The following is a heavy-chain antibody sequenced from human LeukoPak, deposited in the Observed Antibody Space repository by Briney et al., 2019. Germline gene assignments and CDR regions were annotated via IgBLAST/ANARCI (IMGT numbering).Heavy chain of an antibody. Sequence: GGSLRLSCAASGFTVSSNYMSWVRQAPGQGLEWGSVIYSDGTTYYADSVKGRFIVSRDNSKNTLYLEMNSLRAEDTAVYYCARDAYCSSTSCYSAFDIWGQGTMVTVSS. CDR2: IYSDGTT. CDR3: ARDAYCSSTSCYSAFDI. J-gene: IGHJ3*02. CDR1: GFTVSSNY. V-gene: IGHV3-66*01. D-gene: IGHD2-2*02.